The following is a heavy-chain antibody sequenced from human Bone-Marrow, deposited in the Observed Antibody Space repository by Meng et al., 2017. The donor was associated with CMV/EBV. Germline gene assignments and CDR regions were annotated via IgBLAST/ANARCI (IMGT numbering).Heavy chain of an antibody. D-gene: IGHD2-2*01. CDR3: ARGLAGYCSSTSCLGNY. V-gene: IGHV3-30*02. CDR2: IRYDGSNK. J-gene: IGHJ4*02. Sequence: GESLKISCAASGFTFSSYGMHWVRQAPGKGLEWVAFIRYDGSNKYYADSVKGRFTISRDNSKNTLYLQMNSLRAEDTAVYYCARGLAGYCSSTSCLGNYWGQGTLVTVSS. CDR1: GFTFSSYG.